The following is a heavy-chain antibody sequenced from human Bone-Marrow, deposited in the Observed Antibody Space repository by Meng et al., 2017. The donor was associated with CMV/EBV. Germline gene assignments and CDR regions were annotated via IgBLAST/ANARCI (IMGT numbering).Heavy chain of an antibody. CDR1: GFTFSSYE. D-gene: IGHD6-13*01. J-gene: IGHJ3*02. CDR2: ISSSGSTI. CDR3: ARDLNYSSSWSDAFDI. V-gene: IGHV3-48*03. Sequence: GGSLRLSCAASGFTFSSYEMNWVRQAPGKGLEWVSYISSSGSTIYYADSVKGRFTISRDNAKNSLYLQMNSLRAEDTAVYYCARDLNYSSSWSDAFDIWGQGTMVTVSS.